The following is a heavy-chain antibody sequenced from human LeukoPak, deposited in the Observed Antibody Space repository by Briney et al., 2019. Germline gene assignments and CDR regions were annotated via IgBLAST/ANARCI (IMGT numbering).Heavy chain of an antibody. Sequence: PGGSLRLSCAASGFTFSSYAMSWVRQAPGKGLKWVSSISSSSSYIYYADSVKGRFTISRDNAKNSLYLQMNSLRAEDTAVYYCARGYSSSRTFDYWGQGTLVTVSS. CDR3: ARGYSSSRTFDY. CDR1: GFTFSSYA. D-gene: IGHD6-6*01. CDR2: ISSSSSYI. V-gene: IGHV3-21*01. J-gene: IGHJ4*02.